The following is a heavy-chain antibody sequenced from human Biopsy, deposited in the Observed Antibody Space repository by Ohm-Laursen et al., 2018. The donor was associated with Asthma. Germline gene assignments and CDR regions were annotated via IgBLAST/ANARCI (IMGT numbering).Heavy chain of an antibody. D-gene: IGHD3-10*01. Sequence: ASVKVSCKTSGYTFNSAGISWVRQAPGRGLEWMGWISVYNGNTKVAQKLQDRVTMITDTSTSTAYMELRSLRSDDTAVYFCARAVDYSHYYGIDVWGQGTTVTVS. V-gene: IGHV1-18*01. CDR2: ISVYNGNT. J-gene: IGHJ6*02. CDR1: GYTFNSAG. CDR3: ARAVDYSHYYGIDV.